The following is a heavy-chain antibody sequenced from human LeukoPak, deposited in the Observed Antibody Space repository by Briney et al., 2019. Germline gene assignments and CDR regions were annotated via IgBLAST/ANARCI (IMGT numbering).Heavy chain of an antibody. CDR2: VNRSGNS. Sequence: SETLSLTCAVYGGSFSSYYWSWIRQPPEQGLEWVGEVNRSGNSNYNPSLKSRVTISVDSSKNQISLKLSSVPAADTAVYYCARKIYQGLRAAASGFFDSWGQGTLVTVSS. V-gene: IGHV4-34*01. D-gene: IGHD6-13*01. CDR1: GGSFSSYY. J-gene: IGHJ4*02. CDR3: ARKIYQGLRAAASGFFDS.